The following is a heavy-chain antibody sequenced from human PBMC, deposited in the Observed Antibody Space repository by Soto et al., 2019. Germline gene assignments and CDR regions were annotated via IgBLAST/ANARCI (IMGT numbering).Heavy chain of an antibody. J-gene: IGHJ4*02. V-gene: IGHV3-9*01. Sequence: PGGSLRLSCAASGFTFDDYAMHWVRQTPGKGLEWVSGISWNSGSIGYADSVKGRFTISRDNAKNSLYLQMNSLRAEDTALYYCAKARTYYYETSGYLTPLDCWGQGTLVTVS. CDR3: AKARTYYYETSGYLTPLDC. CDR1: GFTFDDYA. CDR2: ISWNSGSI. D-gene: IGHD3-22*01.